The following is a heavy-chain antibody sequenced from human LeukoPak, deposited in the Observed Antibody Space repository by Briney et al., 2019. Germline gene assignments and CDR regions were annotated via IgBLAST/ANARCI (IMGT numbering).Heavy chain of an antibody. D-gene: IGHD3-22*01. Sequence: GSLRLSCAASGFTVSSNYMSWVRQAPGKGLEWVSVIYSGGGTYYADSVKGRFTISRDNSKNTLYLQMNSLRAEDTAVYYCARGWSTDSSGYAHLDAFDIWGQGTMVTVSS. J-gene: IGHJ3*02. CDR1: GFTVSSNY. V-gene: IGHV3-66*02. CDR3: ARGWSTDSSGYAHLDAFDI. CDR2: IYSGGGT.